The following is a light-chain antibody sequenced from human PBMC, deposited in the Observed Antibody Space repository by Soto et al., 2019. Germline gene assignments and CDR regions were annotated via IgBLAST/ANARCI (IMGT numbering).Light chain of an antibody. CDR2: AAS. V-gene: IGKV1-39*01. J-gene: IGKJ2*02. CDR3: QQSYSTPWT. CDR1: QSISSS. Sequence: DIQMTQSPSSLSASVGDRVTITCRASQSISSSLIWYQQKPGKAPRLLIYAASSLQSGVPSRFSGSGSGTYFTLTISSLQPEDFATYYCQQSYSTPWTFGLGTKLEIK.